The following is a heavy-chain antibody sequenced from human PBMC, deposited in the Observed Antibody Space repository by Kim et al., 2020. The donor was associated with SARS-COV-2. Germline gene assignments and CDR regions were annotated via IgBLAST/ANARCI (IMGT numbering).Heavy chain of an antibody. D-gene: IGHD6-6*01. CDR2: IYYSGST. CDR1: GGSISSSSYY. V-gene: IGHV4-39*01. J-gene: IGHJ3*02. CDR3: ARLGADSSSGPNDAVD. Sequence: SETLSLTCTVSGGSISSSSYYWGWIRQPPGKGLEWIGSIYYSGSTYYNPSLKSRVTISVDTSKNQFSLKLSSVTAADTAVYYCARLGADSSSGPNDAVD.